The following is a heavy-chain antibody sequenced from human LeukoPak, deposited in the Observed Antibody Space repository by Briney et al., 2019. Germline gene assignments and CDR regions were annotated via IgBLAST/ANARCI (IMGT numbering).Heavy chain of an antibody. CDR2: IDWDDDK. CDR1: GFSLSTSGVG. J-gene: IGHJ4*02. CDR3: ARISIAEPSVDY. Sequence: SGPTLVKPTQTLTLTCTFSGFSLSTSGVGVGWIRQPPGKALEWLARIDWDDDKYYSTSLKTRLTISKDTSKNQVVLTMTNMDPVDTATYYCARISIAEPSVDYWGQGTLVTVSS. D-gene: IGHD6-6*01. V-gene: IGHV2-70*11.